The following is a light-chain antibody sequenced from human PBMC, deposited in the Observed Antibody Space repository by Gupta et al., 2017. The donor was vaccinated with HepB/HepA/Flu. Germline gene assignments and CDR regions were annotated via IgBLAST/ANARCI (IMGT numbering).Light chain of an antibody. CDR3: SSYSSTNTPVL. J-gene: IGLJ2*01. Sequence: QSALTQPASASGSPGQSTNLPCSGSNDDTGFTSYVYWYQQHPGKAPKLIISGVTYRASGVSGRFSGSKSGNSASLTISGLQTEDEADYYCSSYSSTNTPVLFGGGTKLTVL. V-gene: IGLV2-14*03. CDR1: NDDTGFTSY. CDR2: GVT.